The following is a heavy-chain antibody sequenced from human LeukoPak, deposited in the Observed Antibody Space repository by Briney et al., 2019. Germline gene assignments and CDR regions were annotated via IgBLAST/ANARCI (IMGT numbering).Heavy chain of an antibody. CDR3: ARDSMSVVASSYYYYGMDV. Sequence: ASVKVSCKASGYTFTSYYMHWVRQAPGQGLEWMGIINPSGGSTSYAQKFQGRVTMTRDTSTSTVYMELSSLRSEDTAVYYCARDSMSVVASSYYYYGMDVWGQGTRSPSP. V-gene: IGHV1-46*01. J-gene: IGHJ6*02. D-gene: IGHD2-15*01. CDR1: GYTFTSYY. CDR2: INPSGGST.